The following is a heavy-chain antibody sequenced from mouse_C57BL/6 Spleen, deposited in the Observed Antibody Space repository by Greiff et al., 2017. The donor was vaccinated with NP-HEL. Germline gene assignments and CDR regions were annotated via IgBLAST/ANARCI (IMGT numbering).Heavy chain of an antibody. CDR1: GYAFTNYL. Sequence: QVQLKESGAELVRPGTSVKVSCKASGYAFTNYLIEWVKQRPGQGLEWIGVINPGSGGTNYNEKFKGKATLTADKSSSTAYMQLSSLTSEDSAVYFCASEDYDGYPRGTYWGQGTLVTVSA. V-gene: IGHV1-54*01. J-gene: IGHJ3*01. D-gene: IGHD2-3*01. CDR2: INPGSGGT. CDR3: ASEDYDGYPRGTY.